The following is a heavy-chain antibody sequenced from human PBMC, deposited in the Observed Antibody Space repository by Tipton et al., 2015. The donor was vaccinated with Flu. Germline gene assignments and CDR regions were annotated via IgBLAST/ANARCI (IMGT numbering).Heavy chain of an antibody. CDR3: ARRSVNTAMDTFDY. V-gene: IGHV4-38-2*01. CDR2: THKTGST. CDR1: GDSIGSAYY. Sequence: TLSLTCSVSGDSIGSAYYWAWIRQPPGKGLEWIGNTHKTGSTYFNPSLRSRVTFSVDTSKNQFSLKLTSVTAADTAVYYCARRSVNTAMDTFDYWGQGTLVTVSS. D-gene: IGHD5-18*01. J-gene: IGHJ4*02.